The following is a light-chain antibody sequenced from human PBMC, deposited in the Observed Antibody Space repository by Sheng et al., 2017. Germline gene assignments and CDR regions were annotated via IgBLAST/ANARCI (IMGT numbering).Light chain of an antibody. CDR3: LQDYNYPRT. V-gene: IGKV1D-16*01. CDR1: QGISIW. Sequence: DIQMTQSPSSLPASVGDRVTITCRASQGISIWLAWYQQKPGKAPRSLIYGASNLLSGVPSRFSGSGSGTDFSLTISSLQPEDFATYYCLQDYNYPRTFGQGTKVEIK. J-gene: IGKJ1*01. CDR2: GAS.